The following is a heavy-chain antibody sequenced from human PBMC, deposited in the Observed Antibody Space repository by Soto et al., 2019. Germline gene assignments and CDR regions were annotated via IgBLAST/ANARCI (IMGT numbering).Heavy chain of an antibody. D-gene: IGHD3-3*01. CDR3: ARDYPHLLEWPPNYYYYMDV. Sequence: GGSLRLSCAASGFTFSSYSMNWVRQAPGKGLEWVSSISSSSSYIYYADSVKGRFTISRDNAKNSLYLQMNSLRAEDTAVYYCARDYPHLLEWPPNYYYYMDVWGKGTTVTVSS. CDR1: GFTFSSYS. CDR2: ISSSSSYI. V-gene: IGHV3-21*01. J-gene: IGHJ6*03.